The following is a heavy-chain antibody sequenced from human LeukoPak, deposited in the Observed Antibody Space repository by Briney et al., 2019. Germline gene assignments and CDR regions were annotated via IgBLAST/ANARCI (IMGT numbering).Heavy chain of an antibody. CDR1: GGSISSYY. CDR2: FYISENT. J-gene: IGHJ4*02. V-gene: IGHV4-4*07. Sequence: PSETLSLTCTVSGGSISSYYWSWIRQPAGKGLEWIGRFYISENTKQYRPSLQTRVTVSPDTSKNQFSLKLNSLTAADTAVYYCARGSYGHIDHWGQGILVTVSS. D-gene: IGHD3-16*01. CDR3: ARGSYGHIDH.